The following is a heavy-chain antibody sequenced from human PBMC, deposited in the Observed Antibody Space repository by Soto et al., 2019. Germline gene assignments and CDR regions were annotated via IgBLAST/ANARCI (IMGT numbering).Heavy chain of an antibody. J-gene: IGHJ4*02. CDR2: IYYSGST. CDR1: GGSISSYDYY. V-gene: IGHV4-30-4*01. D-gene: IGHD6-19*01. Sequence: SETLSLTCTVSGGSISSYDYYWSWIRQPPGKGLECIGYIYYSGSTYYNPSLKSRVTISVDTSKNQFSLKLSSVTAADTAVYYCARENYSSGPFDYWGQGTLVTVSS. CDR3: ARENYSSGPFDY.